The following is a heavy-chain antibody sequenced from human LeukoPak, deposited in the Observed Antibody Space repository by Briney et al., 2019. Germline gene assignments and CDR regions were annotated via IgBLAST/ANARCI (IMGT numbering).Heavy chain of an antibody. J-gene: IGHJ4*02. CDR1: GGTFSSYA. D-gene: IGHD3-22*01. V-gene: IGHV1-69*05. Sequence: SVKVSCKASGGTFSSYAISWVRQAPGQGLEWMGGIIPIFGTANYAQKFQVRVTITTDESPSTACMELSSLRSEDTAVYYCARVNLDRDSSGFAFDYWGQGTLVTVFS. CDR2: IIPIFGTA. CDR3: ARVNLDRDSSGFAFDY.